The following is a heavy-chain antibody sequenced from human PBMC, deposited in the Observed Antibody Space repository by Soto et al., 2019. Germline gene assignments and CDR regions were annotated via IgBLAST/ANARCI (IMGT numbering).Heavy chain of an antibody. D-gene: IGHD5-12*01. CDR1: GGSISSGGYY. Sequence: SETLSLTCTVSGGSISSGGYYWSWIRQHPGKGLEWIGYIYYSGSTYYNPSLKSRVTISVDTSKNQFSLKLSSVTAADTAVYYCARELRGYSGYDYQYYFDYWGQGTLVTVSS. CDR3: ARELRGYSGYDYQYYFDY. CDR2: IYYSGST. V-gene: IGHV4-31*03. J-gene: IGHJ4*02.